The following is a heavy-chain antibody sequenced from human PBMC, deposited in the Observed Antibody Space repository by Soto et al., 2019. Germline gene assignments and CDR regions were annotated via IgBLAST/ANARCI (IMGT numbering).Heavy chain of an antibody. CDR2: INAGNGNT. D-gene: IGHD3-9*01. Sequence: QVQLVQSGAEVKKPGASVKVSCKASGYTFTSYAMHWVRQAPGQRLEWMGWINAGNGNTKYSQKFQGRVTITRDTSASTAYMELSSLRSEDTAVYYCARSPYDILTGYYYYYYGMDVWGQGTTVTVSS. V-gene: IGHV1-3*01. J-gene: IGHJ6*02. CDR3: ARSPYDILTGYYYYYYGMDV. CDR1: GYTFTSYA.